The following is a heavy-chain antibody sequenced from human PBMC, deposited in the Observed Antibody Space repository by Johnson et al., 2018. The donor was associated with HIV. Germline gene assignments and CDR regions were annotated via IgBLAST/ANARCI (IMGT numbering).Heavy chain of an antibody. CDR1: GFTFSSYA. J-gene: IGHJ3*02. CDR3: ARAGAVGFDAFDI. CDR2: ISYDGSNK. Sequence: QVQLVESGGGVVRPGGSLRLSCAASGFTFSSYAMHWVRQAPGKGLEWVAVISYDGSNKYYADSVKGRFTISRDNSKNTLYLQMNSLSAEDTAVYYCARAGAVGFDAFDIWGHGTTVTVSS. D-gene: IGHD2-2*01. V-gene: IGHV3-30*04.